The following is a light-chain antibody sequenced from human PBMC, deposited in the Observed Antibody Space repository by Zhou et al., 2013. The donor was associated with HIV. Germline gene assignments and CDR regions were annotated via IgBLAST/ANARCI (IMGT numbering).Light chain of an antibody. CDR2: LGS. V-gene: IGKV2-28*01. Sequence: DIVMTQSPLSLTVTPGEPASISCRSSQSLLHSNGYNYLDWYLQKPGQSPQVLIYLGSNRASGVPDRFSGSGSGTDFTLKISRVEAEDVGVYYCMQNTEVPWTFGQGTKVEIK. CDR1: QSLLHSNGYNY. CDR3: MQNTEVPWT. J-gene: IGKJ1*01.